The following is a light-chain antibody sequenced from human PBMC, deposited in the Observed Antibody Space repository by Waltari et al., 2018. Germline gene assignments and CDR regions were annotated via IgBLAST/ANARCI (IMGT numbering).Light chain of an antibody. CDR1: SSDLDDYNY. V-gene: IGLV2-14*03. CDR3: VSYTLNTNFYV. CDR2: DGN. Sequence: QSALTQPASVSGSPGQSITTSCTGISSDLDDYNYVSWYRQFSGKAPKLIIYDGNSRPSGISKRFSGSKSGNTASLVISGLQAEDEADYYCVSYTLNTNFYVFGTGTKVTVL. J-gene: IGLJ1*01.